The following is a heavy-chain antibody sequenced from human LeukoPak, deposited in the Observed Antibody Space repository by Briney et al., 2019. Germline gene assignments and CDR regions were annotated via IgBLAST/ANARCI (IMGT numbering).Heavy chain of an antibody. J-gene: IGHJ4*01. D-gene: IGHD4-17*01. CDR1: GYPFDNFG. CDR2: ISAYNGNT. CDR3: ARDRVGGDLTGVSLY. V-gene: IGHV1-18*01. Sequence: ASVKVSCKASGYPFDNFGLTWVRQAPGQGLEWMGWISAYNGNTHYAQKFRGRLTLTAETSTSTAYLELRSLKSDDTAVYYCARDRVGGDLTGVSLYWGQGTLVTVSS.